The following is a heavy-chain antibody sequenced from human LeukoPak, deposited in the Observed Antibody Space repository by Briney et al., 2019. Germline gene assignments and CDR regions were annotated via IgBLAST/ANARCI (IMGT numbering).Heavy chain of an antibody. J-gene: IGHJ4*02. CDR3: ARNASDSGTSYFDY. D-gene: IGHD1-26*01. Sequence: SETLSLTCTVSGGSISSSTYYCGWIRQPPGKGLEWIGSIYYSGSTSYNPSLKSRVTISVDTSKNQFSLKLDSVTAADTAVYYCARNASDSGTSYFDYWGQGTLVTVSS. CDR2: IYYSGST. V-gene: IGHV4-39*01. CDR1: GGSISSSTYY.